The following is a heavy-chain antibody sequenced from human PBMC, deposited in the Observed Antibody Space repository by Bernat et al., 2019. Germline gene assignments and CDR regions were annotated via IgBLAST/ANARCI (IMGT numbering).Heavy chain of an antibody. J-gene: IGHJ4*02. CDR2: ISSNGGST. D-gene: IGHD5-18*01. CDR3: ARVRYSYGIIDY. CDR1: GFTFSSYA. V-gene: IGHV3-64*01. Sequence: EVQLVESGGGLVQPGGSLRLSCAASGFTFSSYAMHWVRQAPGKGLEYVSAISSNGGSTYYANSVKGRFTISRDNSKNMLYLQMGSLRAEDMAVYYCARVRYSYGIIDYWGQGTLVTVSS.